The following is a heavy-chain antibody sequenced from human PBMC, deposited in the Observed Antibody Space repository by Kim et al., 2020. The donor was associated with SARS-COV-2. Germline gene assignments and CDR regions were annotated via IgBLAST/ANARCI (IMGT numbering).Heavy chain of an antibody. Sequence: SNPAHKGRVTIAVDTSKNQFSLKLSAVTAADTAVYYCARGGTVTHDAFDIWGQGTMVTVSS. J-gene: IGHJ3*02. CDR3: ARGGTVTHDAFDI. V-gene: IGHV4-39*07. D-gene: IGHD4-17*01.